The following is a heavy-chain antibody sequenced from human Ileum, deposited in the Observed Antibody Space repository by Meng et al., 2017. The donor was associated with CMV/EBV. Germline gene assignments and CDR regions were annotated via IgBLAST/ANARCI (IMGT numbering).Heavy chain of an antibody. D-gene: IGHD2-2*01. V-gene: IGHV1-2*02. CDR2: LNPNSGDT. J-gene: IGHJ6*02. CDR3: ARDGCSSTTCHGNSYFHVMDV. CDR1: GYTFTGQY. Sequence: ASLKLSCNASGYTFTGQYMHWVRQAPGQGLEWMGWLNPNSGDTNYAQKFQGRVTMTRDTSISTAYMDLTSLISDDTAVYFCARDGCSSTTCHGNSYFHVMDVWGQGTTVTVSS.